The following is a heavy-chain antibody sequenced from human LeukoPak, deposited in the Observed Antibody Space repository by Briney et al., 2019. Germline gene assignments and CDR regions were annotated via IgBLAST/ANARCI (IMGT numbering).Heavy chain of an antibody. V-gene: IGHV3-7*01. Sequence: PGGSLRLSCAASGFTFSSYWMSWVRQAPGKGLEWVANIKQDGSEKYYVDSVKGRFTISRDNAKNSLYLQMNSLRAEDTAVYYCAADSPRSLFHYYDSSGYMAFDIWGQGTMVTVSS. CDR2: IKQDGSEK. J-gene: IGHJ3*02. CDR1: GFTFSSYW. D-gene: IGHD3-22*01. CDR3: AADSPRSLFHYYDSSGYMAFDI.